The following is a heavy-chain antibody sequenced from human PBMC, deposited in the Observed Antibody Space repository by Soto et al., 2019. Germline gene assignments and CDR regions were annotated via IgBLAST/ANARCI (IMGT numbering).Heavy chain of an antibody. Sequence: LSLTCAVSGGSISSGGYSWSWIRQPPGKGLEWIGYIYHSGSTYYNPSLKSRVTISVDRSKNQFSLKLSSVTAADTAVYYCARGYGSGSYPFDYWGQGTLVTVSS. CDR3: ARGYGSGSYPFDY. V-gene: IGHV4-30-2*01. CDR2: IYHSGST. CDR1: GGSISSGGYS. D-gene: IGHD3-10*01. J-gene: IGHJ4*02.